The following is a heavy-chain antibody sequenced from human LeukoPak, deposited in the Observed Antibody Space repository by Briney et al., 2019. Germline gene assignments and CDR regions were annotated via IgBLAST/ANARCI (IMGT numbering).Heavy chain of an antibody. J-gene: IGHJ4*02. D-gene: IGHD3-10*01. CDR2: ISPSTNTV. Sequence: GSLRLSFAASGFAFSSYSMNWVRRAPGKGVEWVSCISPSTNTVYYADSVKGRFTISRDMAKNSLSLHLNSLRDEDTAVYYCARSPNYYGAGSYYEYYFDYWGRGTLVAVSS. CDR1: GFAFSSYS. CDR3: ARSPNYYGAGSYYEYYFDY. V-gene: IGHV3-48*02.